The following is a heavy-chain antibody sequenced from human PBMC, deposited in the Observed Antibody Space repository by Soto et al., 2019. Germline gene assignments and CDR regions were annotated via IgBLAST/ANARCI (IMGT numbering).Heavy chain of an antibody. Sequence: QVQLVESGGGVVQPGRSLRLSCAASGFTFSSYGMHWVRQAPGKGLEWVAVILYDGSNKYYADSVKGRFTISRDNSKNTLYLQMNSLRAEDTAVYYCATRIVGRHYHYDMDVWGQGTTVTVSS. V-gene: IGHV3-30*03. CDR3: ATRIVGRHYHYDMDV. CDR2: ILYDGSNK. CDR1: GFTFSSYG. J-gene: IGHJ6*02. D-gene: IGHD3-22*01.